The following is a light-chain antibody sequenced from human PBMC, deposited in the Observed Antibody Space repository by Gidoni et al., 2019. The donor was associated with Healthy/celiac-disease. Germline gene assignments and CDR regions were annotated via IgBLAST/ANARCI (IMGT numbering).Light chain of an antibody. Sequence: VLTQSPATLSLSPGERATLSCRASQSVSSYLAWYQQKPGQAPRLLIYDASNRATGIPARFSGSGSGTDFTLTISSLEPEDFAVYYCQQRSNWPPLTFGGGTKVEIK. V-gene: IGKV3-11*01. J-gene: IGKJ4*01. CDR3: QQRSNWPPLT. CDR1: QSVSSY. CDR2: DAS.